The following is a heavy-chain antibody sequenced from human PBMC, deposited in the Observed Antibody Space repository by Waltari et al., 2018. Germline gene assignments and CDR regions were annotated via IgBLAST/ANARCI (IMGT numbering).Heavy chain of an antibody. Sequence: EVQLVESGGGLVQPGGSLRLSWSASGFTFRTYWMHWVRQAPGKGLVGVSDINTDGSTTNYADSVKGRFTISRDNAKNTLYLQMDSLRAEETAVYYCVIGAQHVSNWYASEYFQHWGQGTLVTVSS. CDR1: GFTFRTYW. CDR2: INTDGSTT. J-gene: IGHJ1*01. V-gene: IGHV3-74*01. D-gene: IGHD6-13*01. CDR3: VIGAQHVSNWYASEYFQH.